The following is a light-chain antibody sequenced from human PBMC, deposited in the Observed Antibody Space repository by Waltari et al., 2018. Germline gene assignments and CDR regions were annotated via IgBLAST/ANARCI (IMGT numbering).Light chain of an antibody. V-gene: IGKV1-17*03. CDR1: QGIINY. CDR3: LQYNSYPLT. Sequence: DIQMTQSPSAMSASVVDRVTITCRASQGIINYFAWFQQKPGEVPRRLIYAASSLQSGVPSRFSGSGSGTEFTLTISSLQPEDFATYYCLQYNSYPLTFGGGTMVEIK. CDR2: AAS. J-gene: IGKJ4*01.